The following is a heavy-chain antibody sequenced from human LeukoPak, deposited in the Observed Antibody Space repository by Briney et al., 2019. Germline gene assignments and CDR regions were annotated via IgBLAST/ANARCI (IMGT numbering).Heavy chain of an antibody. J-gene: IGHJ4*02. D-gene: IGHD3-3*01. Sequence: GGSLRLSCTASGFTFGDYAMSWVRQAPGKGLEWVGFIRSKAYGGTTEYAASVKGRFTISRDDSKSIVYLQMNSLKTEDTAVYYCTRDQPYYDFWSGTIFDYWGQGTLVTVSS. CDR1: GFTFGDYA. V-gene: IGHV3-49*04. CDR2: IRSKAYGGTT. CDR3: TRDQPYYDFWSGTIFDY.